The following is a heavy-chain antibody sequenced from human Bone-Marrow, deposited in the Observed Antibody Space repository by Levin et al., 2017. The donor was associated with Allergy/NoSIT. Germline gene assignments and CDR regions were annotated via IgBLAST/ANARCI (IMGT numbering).Heavy chain of an antibody. Sequence: PVASVKVSCKASGGTFSDSVINWVRQAPGQGLEWVGWIIPILDKRNYAQKFQGRVTLTADTSTRTAYMELSSLRSDDTAVYFCARGPASGYQVSWYFELWGRGTLVTVSS. CDR3: ARGPASGYQVSWYFEL. CDR2: IIPILDKR. CDR1: GGTFSDSV. D-gene: IGHD5-12*01. V-gene: IGHV1-69*10. J-gene: IGHJ2*01.